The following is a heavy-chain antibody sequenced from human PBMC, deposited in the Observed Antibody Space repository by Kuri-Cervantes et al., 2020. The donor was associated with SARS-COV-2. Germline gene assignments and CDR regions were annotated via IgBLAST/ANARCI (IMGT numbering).Heavy chain of an antibody. D-gene: IGHD2-2*01. CDR2: IRYDGSNK. Sequence: GESLKISCAASGFTFSSYSMNWVRQAPGKGLEWVAFIRYDGSNKYYADSVKGRFTISRDNSKNTLYLQMNSLRAEDTAVYYCAKEGADCSSTSCYAPLNWYFDLWGRGTLVTVSS. CDR3: AKEGADCSSTSCYAPLNWYFDL. CDR1: GFTFSSYS. J-gene: IGHJ2*01. V-gene: IGHV3-30*02.